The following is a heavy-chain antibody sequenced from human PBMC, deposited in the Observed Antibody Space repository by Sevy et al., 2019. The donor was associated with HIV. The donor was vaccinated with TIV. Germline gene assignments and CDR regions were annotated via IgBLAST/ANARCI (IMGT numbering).Heavy chain of an antibody. D-gene: IGHD3-10*01. CDR1: GFTFSYYD. Sequence: GGSLRLSCAASGFTFSYYDLNWDRQAPGKGLEWVSSISSGSSYIYYADSVKGRFTISRDNAENSLFLQMNSLRAEDTAVYYCAKDGAYYGSDGMDVWGQGTTVTVSS. CDR2: ISSGSSYI. V-gene: IGHV3-21*01. CDR3: AKDGAYYGSDGMDV. J-gene: IGHJ6*02.